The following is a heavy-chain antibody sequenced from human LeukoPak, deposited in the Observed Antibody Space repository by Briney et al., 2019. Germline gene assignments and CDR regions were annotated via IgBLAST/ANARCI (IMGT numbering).Heavy chain of an antibody. J-gene: IGHJ4*02. V-gene: IGHV3-48*01. CDR3: SRRPLDVWGSYRFDY. Sequence: GGSLRLSCAASGFTLSSCSMNWVRQAPGKGLEWVSYISSSSSTIYYADSVKGRFTISRDNAKNSLYLQKNSLRAEDTAVNYCSRRPLDVWGSYRFDYWGQGTLVTVSS. D-gene: IGHD3-16*02. CDR1: GFTLSSCS. CDR2: ISSSSSTI.